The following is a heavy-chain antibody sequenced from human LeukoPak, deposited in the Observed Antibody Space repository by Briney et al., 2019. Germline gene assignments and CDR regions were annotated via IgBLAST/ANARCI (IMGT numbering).Heavy chain of an antibody. Sequence: GGSLRLSCAASGFTFSTYEMHGVREAPGKGLEGVAFIRYDGSDKYYANSVKGRFTISRDNSKNTLFLQMDSLRAEDTAVYYCAKGRQVERWVFDYWGQGTLVTVSS. CDR2: IRYDGSDK. V-gene: IGHV3-30*02. CDR3: AKGRQVERWVFDY. CDR1: GFTFSTYE. D-gene: IGHD1-1*01. J-gene: IGHJ4*02.